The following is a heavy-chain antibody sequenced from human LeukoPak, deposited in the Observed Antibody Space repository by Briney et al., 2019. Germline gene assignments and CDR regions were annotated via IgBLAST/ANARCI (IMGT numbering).Heavy chain of an antibody. Sequence: GGSLRLSCAASGFTFSSYGMHWVRQAPGKGLEWVSSISSSSSYIYYADSVKGRFTISRDNAKKSLHLQMNSLRAEDTAVYYCAREGYSSSDFDYWGQGTLVTVSS. D-gene: IGHD6-13*01. CDR3: AREGYSSSDFDY. CDR2: ISSSSSYI. CDR1: GFTFSSYG. V-gene: IGHV3-21*01. J-gene: IGHJ4*02.